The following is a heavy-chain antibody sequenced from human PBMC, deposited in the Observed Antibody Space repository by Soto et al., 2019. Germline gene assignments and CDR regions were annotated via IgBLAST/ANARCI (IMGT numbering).Heavy chain of an antibody. CDR3: ASVIPLGY. CDR2: INSDGSST. D-gene: IGHD2-21*01. J-gene: IGHJ4*02. CDR1: GFTFSSYW. Sequence: EVQLVESGGGLVQPGGSLRLSCAASGFTFSSYWMHWVRQAPGKGLGWVSRINSDGSSTYYADSVKGRFTISRDNAKNTLYLQMNSLRAEDAAVYYCASVIPLGYWGQGTLVTVSS. V-gene: IGHV3-74*01.